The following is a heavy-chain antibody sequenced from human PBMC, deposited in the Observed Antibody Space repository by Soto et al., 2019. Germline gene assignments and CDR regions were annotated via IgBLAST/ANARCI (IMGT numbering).Heavy chain of an antibody. CDR3: AKDPNLDYTWDWCDP. J-gene: IGHJ5*02. D-gene: IGHD2-2*02. V-gene: IGHV3-23*01. CDR1: GFAFSSYA. Sequence: EMQLLESGGGLVQPGGSLRLSCAASGFAFSSYAMSWVRQAPGKGLEWVSGISDSGGSTFYADPVKGRFTISRDNSKNTLYLQRNSLRAEDTAGYYCAKDPNLDYTWDWCDPWGKGPLVTVSS. CDR2: ISDSGGST.